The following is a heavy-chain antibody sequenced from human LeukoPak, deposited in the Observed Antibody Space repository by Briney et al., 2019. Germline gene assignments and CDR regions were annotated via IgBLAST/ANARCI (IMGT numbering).Heavy chain of an antibody. J-gene: IGHJ6*03. CDR3: ARGTNDILTGYWYYYYYMDV. Sequence: SETLSLTCAVYGGSFSGYYWSWIRQPPGKGLEWIGEINHSGSTNYNPSLKSRVTISVDTSKNQFSLKLSSVTAADTAVYYCARGTNDILTGYWYYYYYMDVWGKGTTVTVSS. V-gene: IGHV4-34*01. CDR1: GGSFSGYY. D-gene: IGHD3-9*01. CDR2: INHSGST.